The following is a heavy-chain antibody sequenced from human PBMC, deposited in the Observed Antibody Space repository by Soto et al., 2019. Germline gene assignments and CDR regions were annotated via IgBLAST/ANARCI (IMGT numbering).Heavy chain of an antibody. CDR1: GGTFSSYA. D-gene: IGHD1-26*01. CDR2: IIPIFGTA. CDR3: ARDRGGSYSHYYYGMDV. Sequence: QVQLVQSGAEVKKPGSSVKVSCKASGGTFSSYAISWVRQAPGQGLEWMGGIIPIFGTANYAQKFQGRVTITADESTSTAYMELSSLRSEDTAVYYCARDRGGSYSHYYYGMDVWGHGTTVTVSS. V-gene: IGHV1-69*12. J-gene: IGHJ6*02.